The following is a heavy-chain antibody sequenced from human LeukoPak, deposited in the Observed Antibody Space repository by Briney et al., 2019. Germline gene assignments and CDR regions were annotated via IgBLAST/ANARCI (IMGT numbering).Heavy chain of an antibody. CDR3: ARRRRAIGPSDY. D-gene: IGHD3-22*01. V-gene: IGHV4-34*01. CDR1: GGSFSGYY. Sequence: SETLSLTCAVYGGSFSGYYWSWIRQPPGKGPEWIGEINHSGSTNYNPSLKSRVTISVDTSKNQFSLKLSSVTAADTAVYYCARRRRAIGPSDYWGQGTLVTVSS. CDR2: INHSGST. J-gene: IGHJ4*02.